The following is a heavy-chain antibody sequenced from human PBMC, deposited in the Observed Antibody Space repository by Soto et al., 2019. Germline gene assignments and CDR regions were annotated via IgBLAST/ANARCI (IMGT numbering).Heavy chain of an antibody. CDR1: GDRFASRT. D-gene: IGHD2-15*01. V-gene: IGHV1-3*01. CDR3: AILRFCGGATCYPLAI. Sequence: QVQLVQSGAEVKKPGASVKVSCKASGDRFASRTIHWVRQAPGQRLEWMGWIIAGSGNTRYSEKFQGRLTITTDTSTNTAYMELSSLSSEDTAVYYCAILRFCGGATCYPLAIWGQGTMVIVSS. CDR2: IIAGSGNT. J-gene: IGHJ3*02.